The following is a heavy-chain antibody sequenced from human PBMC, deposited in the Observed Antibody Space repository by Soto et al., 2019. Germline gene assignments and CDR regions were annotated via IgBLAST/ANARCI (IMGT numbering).Heavy chain of an antibody. D-gene: IGHD6-6*01. CDR1: GFTFSSYS. V-gene: IGHV3-21*01. CDR2: ISSSSSYI. Sequence: EVQLVESGGGLVKPGGSLRLSCAASGFTFSSYSMNWVRQAPGKGLEWVSSISSSSSYIYYADSVKGRFTIPRDNAKNSLYLQMNSLRAEDTAVYCCASFFSSSHWGDVWGQGTTVTVSS. J-gene: IGHJ6*01. CDR3: ASFFSSSHWGDV.